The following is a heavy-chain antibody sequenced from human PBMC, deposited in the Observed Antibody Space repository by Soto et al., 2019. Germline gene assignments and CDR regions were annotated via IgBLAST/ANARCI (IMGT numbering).Heavy chain of an antibody. CDR2: ISVHNGYT. CDR1: GYTFSSYG. J-gene: IGHJ4*02. CDR3: ARLEHNFGPHDY. Sequence: QVQLAQSGAEVKKPGASVTVSCKASGYTFSSYGISWVRQVPGQGLEWVGWISVHNGYTKYATELQGRVTMTTDTSTSTAYMELRSLRSDDSAVYYCARLEHNFGPHDYWGQGTLVTVTS. V-gene: IGHV1-18*01. D-gene: IGHD1-1*01.